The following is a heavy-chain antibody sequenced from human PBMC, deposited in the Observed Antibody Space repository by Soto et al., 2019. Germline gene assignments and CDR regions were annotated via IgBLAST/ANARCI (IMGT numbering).Heavy chain of an antibody. V-gene: IGHV4-31*03. Sequence: SQTLSLTCTVSCGSISSGGYDCSWIRQHPGKGLEWIWYIYYSGSTYYNPSLKSRVTISVDTSKNQFSLKLSSVTAADTAVYYCSLVGGGSSSFSAFDIWGQGTMVTVSS. CDR3: SLVGGGSSSFSAFDI. D-gene: IGHD6-6*01. CDR1: CGSISSGGYD. CDR2: IYYSGST. J-gene: IGHJ3*02.